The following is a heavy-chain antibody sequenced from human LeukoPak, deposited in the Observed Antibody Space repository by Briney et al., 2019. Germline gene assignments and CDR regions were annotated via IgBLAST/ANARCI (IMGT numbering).Heavy chain of an antibody. J-gene: IGHJ5*02. D-gene: IGHD5-18*01. Sequence: SETLSLTCAVSGGSISSGGYSWSWIRQPPGKGPEWIGYIYHSGSTYYNPSLKSRVTISVDRSKNQFSLKLSSVTAADTAVYYCARVRGYSSIGWFDPWGQGTLVTVSS. CDR3: ARVRGYSSIGWFDP. V-gene: IGHV4-30-2*01. CDR2: IYHSGST. CDR1: GGSISSGGYS.